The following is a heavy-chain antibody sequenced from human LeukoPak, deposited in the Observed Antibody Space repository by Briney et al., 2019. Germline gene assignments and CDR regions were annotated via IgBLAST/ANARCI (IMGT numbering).Heavy chain of an antibody. D-gene: IGHD3-22*01. CDR1: GYSISSGYY. CDR3: ARHGEKSYYDSSGSVLY. CDR2: IYHSGST. Sequence: PSETLSLTCAVSGYSISSGYYWGWIRQPPGKGLEWIGSIYHSGSTDYNPSLKSRVTISVDTSKNQFSLKLSSVTAADTAVYYGARHGEKSYYDSSGSVLYWGQGTLVTVSS. J-gene: IGHJ4*02. V-gene: IGHV4-38-2*01.